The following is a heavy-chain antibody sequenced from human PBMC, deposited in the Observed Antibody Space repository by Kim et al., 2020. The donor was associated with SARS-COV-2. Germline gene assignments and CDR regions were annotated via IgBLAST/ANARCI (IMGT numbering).Heavy chain of an antibody. V-gene: IGHV3-21*01. Sequence: GGSLRLSCAASGFTFSSYSMNWVRQAPGKGLEWVSSISSSSSYIYYADSVKGRFTISRDNAKNSLYLQMNSLRAEDTAVYYCARERSGFLEWENWFDPWGQGTLVTVSS. D-gene: IGHD3-3*01. CDR2: ISSSSSYI. J-gene: IGHJ5*02. CDR3: ARERSGFLEWENWFDP. CDR1: GFTFSSYS.